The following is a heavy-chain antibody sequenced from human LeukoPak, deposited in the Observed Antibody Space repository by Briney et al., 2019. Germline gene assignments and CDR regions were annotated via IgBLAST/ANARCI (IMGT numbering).Heavy chain of an antibody. D-gene: IGHD5-12*01. CDR2: IYSGGST. Sequence: GGSLRLSCAASGFTVSSNYMSWVRQAPGKGLEWVSVIYSGGSTYYADSVKGRFTISRDNSKNTLYLQMNSLRVEDTAVYYCARGYSYYYYGMDVWGQGTTVTVSS. J-gene: IGHJ6*02. CDR1: GFTVSSNY. CDR3: ARGYSYYYYGMDV. V-gene: IGHV3-66*01.